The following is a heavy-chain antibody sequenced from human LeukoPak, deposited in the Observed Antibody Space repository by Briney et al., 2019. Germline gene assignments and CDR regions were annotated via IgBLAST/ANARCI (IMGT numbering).Heavy chain of an antibody. CDR3: AKDYKGAAAGFRHDYYYMDV. CDR2: IYSGGST. Sequence: QAGGSLRLSCAASGFTVSSNYMSWVRQAPGKGLEWVSVIYSGGSTYYADSVKGRFTISRDNSKNTLYLQMNSLRAEDTAVYYCAKDYKGAAAGFRHDYYYMDVWGKGTTVTVSS. D-gene: IGHD6-13*01. CDR1: GFTVSSNY. V-gene: IGHV3-66*02. J-gene: IGHJ6*03.